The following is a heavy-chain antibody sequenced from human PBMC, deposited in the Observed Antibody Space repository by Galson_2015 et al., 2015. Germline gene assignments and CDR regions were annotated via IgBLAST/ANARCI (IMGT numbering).Heavy chain of an antibody. CDR1: GLTFTTYW. CDR2: IKSDGSST. Sequence: SLRLSCAASGLTFTTYWMHWVRQAPGKGLVWVSRIKSDGSSTTYADSVKGRLTISRDNAKNTLHLQMNSLRAEDTGVYYCARDPDTYGYSYMGVWGKGTTVPVSS. J-gene: IGHJ6*03. V-gene: IGHV3-74*03. CDR3: ARDPDTYGYSYMGV. D-gene: IGHD5-18*01.